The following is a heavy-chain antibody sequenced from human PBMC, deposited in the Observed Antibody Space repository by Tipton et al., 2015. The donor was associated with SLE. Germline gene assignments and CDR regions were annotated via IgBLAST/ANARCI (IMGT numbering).Heavy chain of an antibody. CDR3: AREYSSSWYFDY. J-gene: IGHJ4*02. CDR2: IYYSGST. V-gene: IGHV4-59*11. CDR1: GGSFTTHY. D-gene: IGHD6-13*01. Sequence: TLSLTCAVYGGSFTTHYWSWIRQPPGKGLEWIGSIYYSGSTYYNPSLKSRVTISVDTSKNQFSLKLSSVTAADTAVYYCAREYSSSWYFDYWGQGTLVTVSS.